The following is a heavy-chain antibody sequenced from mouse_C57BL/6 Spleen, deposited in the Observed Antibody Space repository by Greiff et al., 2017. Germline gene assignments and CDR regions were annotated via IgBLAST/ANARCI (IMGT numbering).Heavy chain of an antibody. Sequence: VQLQQSGAELVRPGTSVKLSCKASGYTFTSYWMHWVKQRPGQGLEWIGVIDPSDSYTNYNQKFKGKAILTVDTSSSPAYMQLSSLTSEDSAVYYCAIGGMDGGAMDYWGQGTSVTVSS. D-gene: IGHD2-3*01. CDR3: AIGGMDGGAMDY. J-gene: IGHJ4*01. CDR2: IDPSDSYT. V-gene: IGHV1-59*01. CDR1: GYTFTSYW.